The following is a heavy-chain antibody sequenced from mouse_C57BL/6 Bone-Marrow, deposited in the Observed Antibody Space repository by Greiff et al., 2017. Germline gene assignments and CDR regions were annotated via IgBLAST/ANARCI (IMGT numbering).Heavy chain of an antibody. D-gene: IGHD2-2*01. J-gene: IGHJ3*01. CDR3: ARPTMVTTEIFAY. V-gene: IGHV5-17*01. CDR1: GFTFSDYG. Sequence: EVQVVESGGGLVKPGGSLKLSCAASGFTFSDYGMHWVRQAPEKGLEWVAYISSGSSTIYYADTVKGRFTISRDNAKNTLFLQMTSLRSEDTAMYYCARPTMVTTEIFAYWGQGTLVTVSA. CDR2: ISSGSSTI.